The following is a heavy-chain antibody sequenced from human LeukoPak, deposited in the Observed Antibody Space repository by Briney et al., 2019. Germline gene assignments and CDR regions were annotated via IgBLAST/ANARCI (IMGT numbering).Heavy chain of an antibody. J-gene: IGHJ2*01. CDR2: IKQDGSEK. Sequence: GGSLSLSCAVSGFTFEWYWMTWVRQAPGKGLEWVANIKQDGSEKSYVGSVKGRFTISRDNAKNSLYLQMNSLRAADTAIYFCAKGAWNFDLWGRGTLVSVSS. V-gene: IGHV3-7*01. CDR3: AKGAWNFDL. CDR1: GFTFEWYW.